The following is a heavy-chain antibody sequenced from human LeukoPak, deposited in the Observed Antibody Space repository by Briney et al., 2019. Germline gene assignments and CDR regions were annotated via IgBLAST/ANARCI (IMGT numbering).Heavy chain of an antibody. V-gene: IGHV3-23*01. Sequence: GGSLRLSCAASGFIFSNYVMSWVRQAPGKGLEWVSGIGASGGTTYYVDSVKGRFTISRDNSTNTLYLQMNSLRAEDTAVYYCARDHLYDSSGFPYDAFDIWGQGTMVTVSS. CDR1: GFIFSNYV. J-gene: IGHJ3*02. D-gene: IGHD3-22*01. CDR2: IGASGGTT. CDR3: ARDHLYDSSGFPYDAFDI.